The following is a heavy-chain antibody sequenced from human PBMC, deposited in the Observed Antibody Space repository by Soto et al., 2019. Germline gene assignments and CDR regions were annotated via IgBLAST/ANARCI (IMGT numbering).Heavy chain of an antibody. CDR2: INPNSGGT. J-gene: IGHJ6*02. D-gene: IGHD2-2*01. V-gene: IGHV1-2*04. CDR3: AGARYCSSTSCYRSVDLGVGMDV. Sequence: ASVKVSCKASGYTFTGYYMHWVRQAPGQGLEWMGWINPNSGGTNYAQKFQGWVTMTRDTSISTAYMELSRLRSDDTAVYYCAGARYCSSTSCYRSVDLGVGMDVWGQGTTVTVSS. CDR1: GYTFTGYY.